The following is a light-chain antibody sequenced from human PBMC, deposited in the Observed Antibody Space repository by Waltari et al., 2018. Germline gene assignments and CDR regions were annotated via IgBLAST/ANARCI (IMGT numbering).Light chain of an antibody. CDR2: YDR. Sequence: SYVLTQPPSVSVAPGQTARISCGGNNIGTKSVPWYQQKPGQAPVFVIYYDRDRASGIPERFSGSNSGNTATLTISRVEAGDEADYFCQVWDFTSDHVVFGGGTKLTVL. J-gene: IGLJ2*01. CDR1: NIGTKS. V-gene: IGLV3-21*04. CDR3: QVWDFTSDHVV.